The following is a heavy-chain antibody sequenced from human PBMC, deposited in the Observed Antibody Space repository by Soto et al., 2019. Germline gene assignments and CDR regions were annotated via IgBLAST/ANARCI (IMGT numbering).Heavy chain of an antibody. CDR2: ISAYNGNT. D-gene: IGHD2-15*01. Sequence: ASVKVSCKASGYTFTSYGIIWVRQAPGQGLEWMGWISAYNGNTNYAQKLQGRVTMTTDTSTSTAYMELRSVRSDDTAVYYCARDSRRYCSGGSCYSDYWGQGTLVTVSS. J-gene: IGHJ4*02. V-gene: IGHV1-18*01. CDR3: ARDSRRYCSGGSCYSDY. CDR1: GYTFTSYG.